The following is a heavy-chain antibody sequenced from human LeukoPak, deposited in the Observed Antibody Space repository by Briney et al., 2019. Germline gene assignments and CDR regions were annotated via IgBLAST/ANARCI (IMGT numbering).Heavy chain of an antibody. CDR1: GCTFSSYS. V-gene: IGHV3-15*01. CDR3: TSIYYDSSGYLDY. Sequence: GGSLRLSCAASGCTFSSYSMNWVRQAPGKGLEWVGRIKSKTDGGTTDYAAPVKGRFTISRDDSKHTLYLQMNSLKTEDTAVYYCTSIYYDSSGYLDYWGQGTLVTVSS. CDR2: IKSKTDGGTT. J-gene: IGHJ4*02. D-gene: IGHD3-22*01.